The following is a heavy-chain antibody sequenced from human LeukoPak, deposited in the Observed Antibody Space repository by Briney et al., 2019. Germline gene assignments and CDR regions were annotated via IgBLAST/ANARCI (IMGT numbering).Heavy chain of an antibody. Sequence: ASVKVSCKASGYTFTGYYMHWVRQAPGQGLEWMGWINPNSGGTNYAQKFQGRVTTTRDTSISTAYMELSRLRSDDTAVYYCAREAAAGSNWFDPWGQGTLVTVSS. CDR1: GYTFTGYY. CDR3: AREAAAGSNWFDP. D-gene: IGHD6-13*01. CDR2: INPNSGGT. V-gene: IGHV1-2*02. J-gene: IGHJ5*02.